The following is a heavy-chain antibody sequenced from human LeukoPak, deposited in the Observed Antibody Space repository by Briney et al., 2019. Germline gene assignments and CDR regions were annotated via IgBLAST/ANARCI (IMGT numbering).Heavy chain of an antibody. CDR3: VFMVRGVSIHDY. J-gene: IGHJ4*02. CDR1: GFSFNTYS. D-gene: IGHD3-10*01. Sequence: GGSLSLSCAASGFSFNTYSMSWVRQPPGKGLEWVSFIFSSSTSIYYTDSMKGRITISRATTKNTLYLQIYIPRADTTAEYYGVFMVRGVSIHDYWGQGTLVSVSS. V-gene: IGHV3-21*01. CDR2: IFSSSTSI.